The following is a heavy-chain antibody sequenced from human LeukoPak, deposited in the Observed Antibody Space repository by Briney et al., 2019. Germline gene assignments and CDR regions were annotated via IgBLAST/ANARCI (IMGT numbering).Heavy chain of an antibody. J-gene: IGHJ4*02. V-gene: IGHV1-69*13. Sequence: AASVKVSCKASGGTFSSYAISWVRQAPGQGLEWMGGIIPTFGTANYAQKFQGRVTITADESTSTAYMELSSLRSEDTAVYYCARDGEWELPHYWGQGTLVTVSS. CDR2: IIPTFGTA. D-gene: IGHD1-26*01. CDR3: ARDGEWELPHY. CDR1: GGTFSSYA.